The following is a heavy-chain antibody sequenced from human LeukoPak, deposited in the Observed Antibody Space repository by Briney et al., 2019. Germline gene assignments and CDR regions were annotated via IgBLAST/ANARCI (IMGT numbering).Heavy chain of an antibody. Sequence: ASVKVSCKASGYTFTSYGISWARQAPGQGLEWMGWISAYNGNTNYAQKLQGRVTMTTDTSTSTAYMELRSLRSDDTAVYYCARLMVAARPPYYYGMDVWGQGTTVTVSS. CDR3: ARLMVAARPPYYYGMDV. J-gene: IGHJ6*02. D-gene: IGHD6-6*01. CDR2: ISAYNGNT. CDR1: GYTFTSYG. V-gene: IGHV1-18*01.